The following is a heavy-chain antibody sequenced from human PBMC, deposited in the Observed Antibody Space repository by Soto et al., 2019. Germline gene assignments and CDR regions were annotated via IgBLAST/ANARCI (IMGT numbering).Heavy chain of an antibody. CDR2: ISSSGSTI. CDR3: AREYYYDSSDPTRGDDAFDI. J-gene: IGHJ3*02. D-gene: IGHD3-22*01. Sequence: PGGSLRLSCAASGFIFSDYFMSWIRQAPGKGLEWLSYISSSGSTIFYADSVKRRFTISRDNAKNSLYLQMNSLRAEDTAVYYCAREYYYDSSDPTRGDDAFDIWGQGTMVTVSS. CDR1: GFIFSDYF. V-gene: IGHV3-11*04.